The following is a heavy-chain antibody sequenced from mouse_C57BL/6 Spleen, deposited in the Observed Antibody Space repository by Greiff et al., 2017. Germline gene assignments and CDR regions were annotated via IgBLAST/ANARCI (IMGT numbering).Heavy chain of an antibody. V-gene: IGHV1-4*01. CDR3: ARSGYYGSSYGAMDY. CDR1: GYTFTSYT. D-gene: IGHD1-1*01. Sequence: VQLQQSGAELARPGASVKMSCKASGYTFTSYTMHWVKQRPGQGLEWIGYINPSSGYTKYNQKFKDKATLTADKSSSTAYMQLSSLTSEDSAVYYCARSGYYGSSYGAMDYWGQGTSVTVSS. CDR2: INPSSGYT. J-gene: IGHJ4*01.